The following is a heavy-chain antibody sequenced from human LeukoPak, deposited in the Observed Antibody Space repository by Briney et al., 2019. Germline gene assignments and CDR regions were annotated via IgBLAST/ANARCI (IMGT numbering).Heavy chain of an antibody. D-gene: IGHD2-8*01. CDR1: GFTFTTYW. J-gene: IGHJ4*02. CDR3: AKLMFLWPPIYFDY. V-gene: IGHV3-7*01. Sequence: GGSLRLSCAASGFTFTTYWMTWVRQAPGKGLEWVASIKQEGSETSYVGSVKGRLTISRDNARNSVYLQMNSLRAEDTAVYYCAKLMFLWPPIYFDYWGQGTLVTVSS. CDR2: IKQEGSET.